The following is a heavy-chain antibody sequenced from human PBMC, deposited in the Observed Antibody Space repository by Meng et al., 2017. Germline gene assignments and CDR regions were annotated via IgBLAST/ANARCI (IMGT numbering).Heavy chain of an antibody. J-gene: IGHJ4*02. V-gene: IGHV3-20*04. D-gene: IGHD1-26*01. Sequence: GESLKISCAASGFIFHDYGLSWVRQAPGKGLEWVSGINWNGGSTGYADSVKGRFTISRDNAKNSLYLQMNSLRVEETALYYCVRGVWSGNYYSPYFDYWGQGTLVTVSS. CDR1: GFIFHDYG. CDR3: VRGVWSGNYYSPYFDY. CDR2: INWNGGST.